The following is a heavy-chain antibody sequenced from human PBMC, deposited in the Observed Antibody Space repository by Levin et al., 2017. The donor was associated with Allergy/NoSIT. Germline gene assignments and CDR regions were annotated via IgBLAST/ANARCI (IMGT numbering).Heavy chain of an antibody. CDR1: RFTFSSHA. V-gene: IGHV3-23*01. J-gene: IGHJ5*02. CDR2: ISGSGVST. CDR3: ARGALFGVAPNWFDP. D-gene: IGHD3-3*01. Sequence: PGGSLRLSCAASRFTFSSHAMSWVRQAPGKGLEWASAISGSGVSTYYADSVKGRFTIPRDNSKNTLYLQMNSLRAEDTAVYYCARGALFGVAPNWFDPWGQGTLVTVSS.